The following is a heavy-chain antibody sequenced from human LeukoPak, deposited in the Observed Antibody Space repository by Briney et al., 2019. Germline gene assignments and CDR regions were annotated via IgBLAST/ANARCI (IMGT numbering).Heavy chain of an antibody. CDR2: INTDGSGT. J-gene: IGHJ4*02. Sequence: HPGGSLRLSCAASGFTFNTHWMHWVRQAPGKGLVWVSRINTDGSGTTYADSVKGRFTISRDNAKNTVYLQMNSLRAEDTAVYYCARDRGHAYFFDYWGQGVLVTVSS. V-gene: IGHV3-74*01. CDR1: GFTFNTHW. D-gene: IGHD2-2*01. CDR3: ARDRGHAYFFDY.